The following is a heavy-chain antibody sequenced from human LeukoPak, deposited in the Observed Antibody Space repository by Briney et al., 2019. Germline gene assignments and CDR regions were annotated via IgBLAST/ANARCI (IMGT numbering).Heavy chain of an antibody. J-gene: IGHJ4*02. CDR2: IWYDGSNK. CDR3: AREHNYYDSSGYFDY. D-gene: IGHD3-22*01. CDR1: GFTFSSYG. Sequence: GGSLRLSCAASGFTFSSYGMHWVRQAPGKGLEWVVVIWYDGSNKYYADSVKGRFTISRDNSKNTLYLQMNSLRAEDTAVYYCAREHNYYDSSGYFDYWGQGTLVTVSS. V-gene: IGHV3-33*01.